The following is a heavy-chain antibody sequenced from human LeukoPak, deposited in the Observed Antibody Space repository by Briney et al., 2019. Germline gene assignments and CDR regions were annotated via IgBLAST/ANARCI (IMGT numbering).Heavy chain of an antibody. CDR1: GFTFSSYE. CDR2: ISSSGSTI. Sequence: GGSLRLSCAASGFTFSSYEMNWVRQAPGKGLEWVSYISSSGSTIYYADSVKGRFTISRDNAKNSLYLQMNSLRAEDTAVYYCARVRWFGESGDYWGQGTLVTVSS. J-gene: IGHJ4*02. V-gene: IGHV3-48*03. D-gene: IGHD3-10*01. CDR3: ARVRWFGESGDY.